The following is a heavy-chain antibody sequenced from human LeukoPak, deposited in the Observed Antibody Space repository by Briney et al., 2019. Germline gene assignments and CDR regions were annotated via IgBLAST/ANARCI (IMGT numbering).Heavy chain of an antibody. CDR2: ISYDGNNK. V-gene: IGHV3-30-3*01. J-gene: IGHJ4*02. CDR3: ASRSAGRYYDSSGYYYPPRPFDY. CDR1: GFTFSSYA. Sequence: GRSLRLSCAASGFTFSSYAMHWVRQAPGKGLEWVAVISYDGNNKYYADSVKGRFTISRDNSKNTLYLQMNSLRAEDTAVYYCASRSAGRYYDSSGYYYPPRPFDYWGQGTLVTVSS. D-gene: IGHD3-22*01.